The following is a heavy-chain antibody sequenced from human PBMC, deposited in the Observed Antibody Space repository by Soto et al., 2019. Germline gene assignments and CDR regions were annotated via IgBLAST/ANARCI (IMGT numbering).Heavy chain of an antibody. CDR1: GYTFMSYT. V-gene: IGHV1-2*04. Sequence: SVKVSCKASGYTFMSYTIHWVRQAPGQGLEWMGWINPNSGGTNYAQKFQGWVTMTRDTSISTAYMELSRLRSDDTAVYYCARDPNSSGFEFDYWGQGTLVTVSS. J-gene: IGHJ4*02. CDR2: INPNSGGT. CDR3: ARDPNSSGFEFDY. D-gene: IGHD6-19*01.